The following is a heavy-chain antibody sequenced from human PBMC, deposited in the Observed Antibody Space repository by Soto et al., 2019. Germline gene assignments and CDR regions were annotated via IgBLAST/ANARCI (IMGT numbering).Heavy chain of an antibody. Sequence: GGSLRLSCAASGFSFSSYAMIWVRQAPGKGLEWVSVISGRDDYTYYADSVKGRFTISRDNSENTLHLQMSSLRAEDTAVYFCVKGLPYSSNWDERAFDIWGQGTLVTVSS. CDR2: ISGRDDYT. CDR3: VKGLPYSSNWDERAFDI. J-gene: IGHJ3*02. D-gene: IGHD6-13*01. CDR1: GFSFSSYA. V-gene: IGHV3-23*01.